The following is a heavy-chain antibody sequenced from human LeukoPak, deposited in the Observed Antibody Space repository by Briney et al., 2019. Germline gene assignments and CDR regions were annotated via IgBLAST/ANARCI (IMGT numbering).Heavy chain of an antibody. CDR2: IYYSGST. V-gene: IGHV4-39*01. Sequence: SETLSLTCTVSGGSISSSSYYWGWIRQPPGTGLEWIGSIYYSGSTYYNPSLKSRVTISVDTSKKQFSLKLSSVTAADTAVYYCARHGSPSSRYYSGMDVWGQGTTVTVSS. D-gene: IGHD6-6*01. J-gene: IGHJ6*02. CDR1: GGSISSSSYY. CDR3: ARHGSPSSRYYSGMDV.